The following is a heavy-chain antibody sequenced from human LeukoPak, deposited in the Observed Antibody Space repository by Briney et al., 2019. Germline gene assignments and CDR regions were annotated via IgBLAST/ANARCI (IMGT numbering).Heavy chain of an antibody. Sequence: PGGSLRLSCAASGFTFITYWMHWVRQAPGKGLVWVSRINNDGSNTNYADSVEGRFTISRDNAKNTLYLQMNSLRAEDTAAYYCARPSVAGPYFDFWGQGTLVTVSS. CDR3: ARPSVAGPYFDF. J-gene: IGHJ4*02. CDR1: GFTFITYW. D-gene: IGHD6-19*01. CDR2: INNDGSNT. V-gene: IGHV3-74*01.